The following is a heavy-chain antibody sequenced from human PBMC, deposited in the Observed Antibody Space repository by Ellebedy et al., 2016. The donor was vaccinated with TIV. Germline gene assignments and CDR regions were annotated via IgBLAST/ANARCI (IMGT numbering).Heavy chain of an antibody. J-gene: IGHJ4*02. CDR2: ISSSGVSS. D-gene: IGHD3-22*01. CDR3: AKLDSRGYYYGRLDY. V-gene: IGHV3-23*01. Sequence: GESLKISCAASGFTFRNFAMTWVRQAPGKGLEWVSSISSSGVSSDYADSARGRVTISRDNSKSTLYLQMDSLRADDSAEYYCAKLDSRGYYYGRLDYWGQGTLVTVSS. CDR1: GFTFRNFA.